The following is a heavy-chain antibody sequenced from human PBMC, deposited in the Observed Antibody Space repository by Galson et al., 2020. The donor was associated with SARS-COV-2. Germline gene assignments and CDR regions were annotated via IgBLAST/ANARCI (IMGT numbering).Heavy chain of an antibody. J-gene: IGHJ4*03. D-gene: IGHD2-15*01. V-gene: IGHV4-39*07. CDR3: ARVGGCSGGSCYSPQYFDY. Sequence: SQTLSLTCTVSSGSISTTSYYWGWIRQPPGKGLEWIGSIYYTGSTYSNPSLKSRVIISVDTSKNQFSLKLNSVTAADTAVYYCARVGGCSGGSCYSPQYFDYWGQGTTVTVSS. CDR1: SGSISTTSYY. CDR2: IYYTGST.